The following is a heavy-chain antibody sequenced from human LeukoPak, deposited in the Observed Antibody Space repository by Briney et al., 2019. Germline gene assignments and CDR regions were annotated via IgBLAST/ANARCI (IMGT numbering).Heavy chain of an antibody. J-gene: IGHJ6*02. D-gene: IGHD3-3*01. CDR2: ISGSGGST. CDR1: GFTFSSYA. CDR3: ARVYRRYDFWSGYYSGGESYGMDV. Sequence: SGGSLRLSCAASGFTFSSYAMSWVRQAPGKGLEWVSAISGSGGSTYYADSVKGRFTISRDNSKNTLYLQMNSLRVEDTAVYYCARVYRRYDFWSGYYSGGESYGMDVWGQGTTVTVSS. V-gene: IGHV3-23*01.